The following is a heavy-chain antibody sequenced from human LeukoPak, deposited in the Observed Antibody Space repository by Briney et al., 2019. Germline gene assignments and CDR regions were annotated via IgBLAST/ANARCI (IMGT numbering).Heavy chain of an antibody. CDR1: GFTLSSYW. CDR3: ASMNGHAFDI. D-gene: IGHD2-8*01. Sequence: PGGSLRLSCAASGFTLSSYWMHWVRQAPGKGLVWVSGINSDGGSTRYADSVKGRFTITRDNAKNMLYLQMNSLRAEDTAVYYCASMNGHAFDIWGQGTRVTVSS. J-gene: IGHJ3*02. CDR2: INSDGGST. V-gene: IGHV3-74*01.